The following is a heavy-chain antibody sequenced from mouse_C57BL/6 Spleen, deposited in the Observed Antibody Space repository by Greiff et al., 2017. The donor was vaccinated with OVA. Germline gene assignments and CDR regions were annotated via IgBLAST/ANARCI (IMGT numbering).Heavy chain of an antibody. CDR2: INPNNGGT. J-gene: IGHJ4*01. V-gene: IGHV1-22*01. D-gene: IGHD1-1*01. CDR3: ARGSYVYDSGYDYAMDY. CDR1: GYTFTDYN. Sequence: EVQLQQSGPELVKPGASVKMSCKASGYTFTDYNMHWVKQSHGKSLEWIGYINPNNGGTSYNQKFKGKATLTVNKYSSTAYMELRSLTSEVYAGYYSARGSYVYDSGYDYAMDYWGQGTSVTVSS.